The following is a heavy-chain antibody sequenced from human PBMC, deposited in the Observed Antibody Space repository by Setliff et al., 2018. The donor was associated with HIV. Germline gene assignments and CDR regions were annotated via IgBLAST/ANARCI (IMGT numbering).Heavy chain of an antibody. CDR1: GFTFRSYG. D-gene: IGHD6-19*01. CDR3: VKMALAGMYLDY. J-gene: IGHJ4*02. Sequence: HPGGSLRLSCAASGFTFRSYGMNWVRQSTGKGPEWLSSISGSGDHTAYADSVKGRFTISRDNSKNTLYLQMNSLRAEDTALYYCVKMALAGMYLDYWGQGTLVTVSS. V-gene: IGHV3-23*01. CDR2: ISGSGDHT.